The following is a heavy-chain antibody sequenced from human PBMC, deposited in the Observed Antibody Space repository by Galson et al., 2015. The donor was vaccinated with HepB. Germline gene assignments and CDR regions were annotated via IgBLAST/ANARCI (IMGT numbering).Heavy chain of an antibody. D-gene: IGHD5-12*01. Sequence: QSGAEVKKPGESLKISCKGSGYSFTSYWIGWVRQMPGKGLEWMGIIYPGDSDTRYSPSFQGQVTISADKSISTAYLQRSSLKASDTAMYYCARHGYSCYDSFDDAFDIWGQGTMVTVSS. V-gene: IGHV5-51*01. CDR3: ARHGYSCYDSFDDAFDI. CDR1: GYSFTSYW. J-gene: IGHJ3*02. CDR2: IYPGDSDT.